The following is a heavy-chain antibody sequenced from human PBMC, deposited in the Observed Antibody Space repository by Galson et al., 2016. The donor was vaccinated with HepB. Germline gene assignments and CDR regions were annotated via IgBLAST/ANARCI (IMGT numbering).Heavy chain of an antibody. CDR1: GYTFTTLW. D-gene: IGHD5-24*01. CDR3: VILRVLQYPWDY. CDR2: IDPADSNT. J-gene: IGHJ4*02. Sequence: QSGAEVKKPGESLRISCKASGYTFTTLWISWVRQMPGRGPEWMGRIDPADSNTNYSPSFHGHVTMSVDKSINTAFLQWSSLKASDTAIYYCVILRVLQYPWDYWGQGTVVAVSP. V-gene: IGHV5-10-1*01.